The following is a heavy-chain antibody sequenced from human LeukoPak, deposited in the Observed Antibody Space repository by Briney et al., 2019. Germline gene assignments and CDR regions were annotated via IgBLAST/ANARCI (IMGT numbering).Heavy chain of an antibody. D-gene: IGHD4-17*01. V-gene: IGHV1-18*01. CDR1: GYTFTEYG. J-gene: IGHJ4*02. CDR2: ISAYNGDT. Sequence: ASVKVSCKASGYTFTEYGISWVRQAPGQGLEWMGWISAYNGDTNYAQKLQGRVTLTTDTSTSTAYMEVRSLRSDDTAVYYCAREDYGNNSCFDHWGQGTLVSVSS. CDR3: AREDYGNNSCFDH.